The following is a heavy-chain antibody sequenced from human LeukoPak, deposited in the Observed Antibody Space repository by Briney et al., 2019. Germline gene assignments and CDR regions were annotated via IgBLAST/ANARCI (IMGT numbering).Heavy chain of an antibody. D-gene: IGHD5-18*01. CDR2: ISGSGAST. Sequence: PGGSLRLSCAASGFTFSSYATSWVRQAPGKGLEWGSGISGSGASTYYADSVKGRFTISRDNSKNTLYVQMNSLRAEDTAVYYCAKSRGYSYRALDYWGQGTLVTVSS. V-gene: IGHV3-23*01. CDR1: GFTFSSYA. CDR3: AKSRGYSYRALDY. J-gene: IGHJ4*02.